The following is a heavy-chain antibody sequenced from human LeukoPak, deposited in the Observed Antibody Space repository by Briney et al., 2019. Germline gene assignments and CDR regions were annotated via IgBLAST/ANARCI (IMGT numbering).Heavy chain of an antibody. CDR2: INHSGST. V-gene: IGHV4-38-2*02. J-gene: IGHJ4*02. CDR1: GYSISNGYY. Sequence: SETLSLTCTVSGYSISNGYYWGWIRQPPGKGLEWIGEINHSGSTNYNPSLKSRVTISVDTSKNQFSLKLSSVTAADTAVYYCARYKVGGWYRKLRYYFDYWGQGTLVTVSS. CDR3: ARYKVGGWYRKLRYYFDY. D-gene: IGHD6-19*01.